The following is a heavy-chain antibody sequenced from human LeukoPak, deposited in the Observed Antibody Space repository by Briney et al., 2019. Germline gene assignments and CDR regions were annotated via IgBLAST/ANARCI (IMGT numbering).Heavy chain of an antibody. CDR1: GFTFSSYT. J-gene: IGHJ5*02. CDR3: ARDVYYYDSSGYYNWFDP. Sequence: GGSLRLSCAASGFTFSSYTMSWVRQAPGKGLEWVSSISSSSSYIYYADSVKGRFTISRGNAKNSLYLQMNSLRAEDTAVYYCARDVYYYDSSGYYNWFDPWGQGTLVTVSS. V-gene: IGHV3-21*01. D-gene: IGHD3-22*01. CDR2: ISSSSSYI.